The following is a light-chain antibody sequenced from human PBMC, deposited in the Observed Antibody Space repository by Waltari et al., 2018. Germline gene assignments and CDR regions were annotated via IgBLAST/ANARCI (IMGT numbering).Light chain of an antibody. CDR3: QSADSRGTYVV. V-gene: IGLV3-25*02. Sequence: SHELTQPPSVSVSPGQTARITCSGEESPNQYAYWYQQKPGQAPIVVINKNTERPSGIPWRISGSRSRKIVTLTNSGGQAEGGGGQYCQSADSRGTYVVFGGGTKLTVL. J-gene: IGLJ2*01. CDR1: ESPNQY. CDR2: KNT.